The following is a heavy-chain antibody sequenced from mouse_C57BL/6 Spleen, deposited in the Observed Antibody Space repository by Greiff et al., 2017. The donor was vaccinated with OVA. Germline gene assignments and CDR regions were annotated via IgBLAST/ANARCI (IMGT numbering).Heavy chain of an antibody. J-gene: IGHJ2*01. V-gene: IGHV5-4*01. CDR2: ISDGGSYT. Sequence: DVMLVESGGGLVKPGGSLKLSCAASGFTFSSYAMSWVRQTPEKRLEWVATISDGGSYTYYPDNVKGRFTISRDNAKNNLYLQMSHLKSEDTAMYYCARDGFRGNSLFDYWGQGTTLTVSS. CDR3: ARDGFRGNSLFDY. CDR1: GFTFSSYA. D-gene: IGHD2-1*01.